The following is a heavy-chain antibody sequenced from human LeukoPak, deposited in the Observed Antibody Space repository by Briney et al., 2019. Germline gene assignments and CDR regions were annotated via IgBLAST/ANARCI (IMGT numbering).Heavy chain of an antibody. J-gene: IGHJ5*02. CDR2: IGTVGDI. CDR3: VRGASNGFDP. V-gene: IGHV3-13*01. CDR1: GFTFSTSD. Sequence: GGSLRLSCAASGFTFSTSDMHWVRQPIGKGLEWVSGIGTVGDIYYLGSVKGRFTISREVAKNSLYLQMNSLRAGDTAVYYCVRGASNGFDPWGQGTLVTVSS.